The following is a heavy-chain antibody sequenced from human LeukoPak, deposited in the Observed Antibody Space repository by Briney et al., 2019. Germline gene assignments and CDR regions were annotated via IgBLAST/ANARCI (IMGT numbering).Heavy chain of an antibody. CDR1: GDSLTSGSRY. V-gene: IGHV4-61*09. J-gene: IGHJ6*04. D-gene: IGHD4-17*01. CDR3: ARCMSELDYGDYSYYYHMDV. Sequence: SETLSLTCTVSGDSLTSGSRYWSWIRQPAGKGLEWIGHFYSSTRTTYNPSLESRVTISGDTAKNQFSLKLDSVTAADTAVYFCARCMSELDYGDYSYYYHMDVWGKGTTLTLSS. CDR2: FYSSTRT.